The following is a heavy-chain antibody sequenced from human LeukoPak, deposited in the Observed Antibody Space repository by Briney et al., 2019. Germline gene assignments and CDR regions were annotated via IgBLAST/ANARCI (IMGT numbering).Heavy chain of an antibody. CDR2: INPNSGGT. D-gene: IGHD3-9*01. CDR3: ARVHATGYFSLDLGY. V-gene: IGHV1-2*02. J-gene: IGHJ4*02. CDR1: GYTFTGYY. Sequence: GASVKVSCKASGYTFTGYYMHWVRQAPGQGLEWMGWINPNSGGTNYAQKFQGRVTMTRDTSISTAYMELSTVTSDDTAVYFCARVHATGYFSLDLGYWGQGTLVTVSS.